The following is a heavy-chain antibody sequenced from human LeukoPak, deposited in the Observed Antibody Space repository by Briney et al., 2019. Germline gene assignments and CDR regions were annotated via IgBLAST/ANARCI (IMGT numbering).Heavy chain of an antibody. CDR3: ARERVVPAAIEIDY. CDR2: IYTSGST. Sequence: PSETPSLTCTVSGGSISSYYWSWIRQPAGKGLEWIGRIYTSGSTNYNPSLKSRVTMSVDTSKNQFSLKLSSVTAADTAVYYCARERVVPAAIEIDYWGQGTLVTVSS. CDR1: GGSISSYY. D-gene: IGHD2-2*02. V-gene: IGHV4-4*07. J-gene: IGHJ4*02.